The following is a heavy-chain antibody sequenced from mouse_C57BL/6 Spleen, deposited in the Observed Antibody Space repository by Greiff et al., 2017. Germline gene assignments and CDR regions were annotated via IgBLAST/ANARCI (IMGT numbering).Heavy chain of an antibody. J-gene: IGHJ2*01. Sequence: VQLHQSGAELAKPGASVKLSCTASGYTFTSYWMHWVKQRPGQGLEWIGYINPSRGYTKYNQKFKDKATLTAAKSSSTAYLQLSSLTYEDSAVYYCARSDDGYQYYFDYWGQGTTRTVSS. V-gene: IGHV1-7*01. CDR3: ARSDDGYQYYFDY. CDR2: INPSRGYT. CDR1: GYTFTSYW. D-gene: IGHD2-3*01.